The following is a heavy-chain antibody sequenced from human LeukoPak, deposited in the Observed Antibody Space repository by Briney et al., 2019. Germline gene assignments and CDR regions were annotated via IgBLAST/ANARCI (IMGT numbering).Heavy chain of an antibody. Sequence: ASVKVSCKASGYTFTGYYMHWVRQAPGQGLEWMGWINPNSGGTNYAQKFQGRVTMTRDTSISTAYMELSRLRSDDTAVYYCARGSKSYYYDSSGYPNAFDIWGQGTMVTVSS. CDR2: INPNSGGT. CDR1: GYTFTGYY. V-gene: IGHV1-2*02. CDR3: ARGSKSYYYDSSGYPNAFDI. D-gene: IGHD3-22*01. J-gene: IGHJ3*02.